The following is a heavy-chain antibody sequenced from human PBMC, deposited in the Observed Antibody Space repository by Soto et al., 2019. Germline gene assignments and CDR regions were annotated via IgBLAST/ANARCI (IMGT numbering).Heavy chain of an antibody. Sequence: GGTLRLSCAASGFTLSPYDMHWVRQATGKGLEWVAALSYAGDTYYPGSVKGRFTVSRESAKNSLYLQMNSLTAGDTAVYYCAKGPRSASGYYYMDVWGRGTTVTVSS. D-gene: IGHD3-10*01. J-gene: IGHJ6*03. CDR1: GFTLSPYD. CDR3: AKGPRSASGYYYMDV. CDR2: LSYAGDT. V-gene: IGHV3-13*01.